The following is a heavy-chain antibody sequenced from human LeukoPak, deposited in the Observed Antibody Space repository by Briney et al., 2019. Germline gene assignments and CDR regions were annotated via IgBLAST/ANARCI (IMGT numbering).Heavy chain of an antibody. CDR1: GGSISSDGYY. CDR3: ARDLDTAIDI. V-gene: IGHV4-31*03. J-gene: IGHJ3*02. CDR2: MYYGGST. D-gene: IGHD1-1*01. Sequence: SETLSLTCTVSGGSISSDGYYWSWIRQYPGKGLEWIGYMYYGGSTHYNPSLKSRVTISVDTSKNQFSLKLSSVTAADTAVYYCARDLDTAIDIWGQGTKVTVSS.